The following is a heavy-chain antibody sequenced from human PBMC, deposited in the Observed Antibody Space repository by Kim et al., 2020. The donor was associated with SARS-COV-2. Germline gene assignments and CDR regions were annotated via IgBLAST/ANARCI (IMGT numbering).Heavy chain of an antibody. D-gene: IGHD3-10*01. V-gene: IGHV1-2*06. CDR2: INPNSGGT. J-gene: IGHJ5*02. CDR3: ARVRGAMVRGVMENNWFDP. Sequence: ASVKVSCKASGYTFTGYYMHWVRQAPGQGLEWMGRINPNSGGTNYAQKFQGRVTMTRDTSISTAYMELSRLRSDDTAVYYCARVRGAMVRGVMENNWFDPWGQGTLVTVSS. CDR1: GYTFTGYY.